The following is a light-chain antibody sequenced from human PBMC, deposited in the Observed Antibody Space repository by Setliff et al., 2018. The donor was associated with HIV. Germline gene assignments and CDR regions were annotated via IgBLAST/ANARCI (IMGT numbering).Light chain of an antibody. V-gene: IGLV2-14*03. CDR2: DVS. Sequence: SALPQPASVSGSPGQSITISCTGTSSDVGGYNYVSWYQQHPGKAPKLIIYDVSNRPSGVSNRFSGSKSGNTASRTISGLQAEDEADYYCSSYTSSSTLGVFGTGTKVTVL. CDR3: SSYTSSSTLGV. CDR1: SSDVGGYNY. J-gene: IGLJ1*01.